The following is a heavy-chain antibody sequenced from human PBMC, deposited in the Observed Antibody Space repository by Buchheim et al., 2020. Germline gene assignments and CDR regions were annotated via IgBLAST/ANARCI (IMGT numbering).Heavy chain of an antibody. J-gene: IGHJ6*02. D-gene: IGHD1-14*01. CDR2: IYYSGST. CDR3: ARDSTNRLTLNYGMDV. V-gene: IGHV4-30-4*01. Sequence: QVQLQESGPGLVKPSQTLSLTCTVSGCSISSGDYYWSWIRQPPGKGLEWIGYIYYSGSTYYNPSLKSRVTISVDTSKNQFSLKLSSVTAADTAVYNCARDSTNRLTLNYGMDVWGQGTT. CDR1: GCSISSGDYY.